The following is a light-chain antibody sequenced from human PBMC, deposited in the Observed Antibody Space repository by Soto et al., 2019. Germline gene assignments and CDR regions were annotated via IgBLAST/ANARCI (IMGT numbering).Light chain of an antibody. V-gene: IGLV1-44*01. CDR2: SNN. J-gene: IGLJ2*01. CDR3: AAWDDSLNGNVV. CDR1: SSNIGSNT. Sequence: QSVLTQPPSASGTPGQRVTISCSGRSSNIGSNTVNWYQQLPGTAPKLLIYSNNPRPSGVPDRFSGSKSGTSASLAISGLQSEDEADYYCAAWDDSLNGNVVFGGGTKLTV.